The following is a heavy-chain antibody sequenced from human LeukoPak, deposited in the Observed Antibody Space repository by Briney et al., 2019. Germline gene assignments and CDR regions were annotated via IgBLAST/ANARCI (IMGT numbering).Heavy chain of an antibody. CDR2: INHSGST. D-gene: IGHD3-10*01. Sequence: SETLSLTCAVYGGSFSGYYWSWIRQPPGKGLEWIGEINHSGSTNYNPSLKSRVTISVDTSKNQFSLKLSSVTAADTAVYYCARAQYYGSGSYPLDYWGQGTLVTVSS. V-gene: IGHV4-34*01. CDR3: ARAQYYGSGSYPLDY. CDR1: GGSFSGYY. J-gene: IGHJ4*02.